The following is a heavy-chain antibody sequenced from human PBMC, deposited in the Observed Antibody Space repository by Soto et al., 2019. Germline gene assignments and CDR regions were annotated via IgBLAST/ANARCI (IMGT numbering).Heavy chain of an antibody. J-gene: IGHJ5*02. Sequence: QVQLVQSGAEVKKPGSSVKVSCKASGGTFSSYAISWVRQAPGQGLEWMGGIIPIFGTANYAQKFQGRVTITADESTSTAYMELSRLRSEDTAVYYCATSGSGYGDYYWWFDPWGQGTLVTVSS. D-gene: IGHD4-17*01. V-gene: IGHV1-69*12. CDR1: GGTFSSYA. CDR3: ATSGSGYGDYYWWFDP. CDR2: IIPIFGTA.